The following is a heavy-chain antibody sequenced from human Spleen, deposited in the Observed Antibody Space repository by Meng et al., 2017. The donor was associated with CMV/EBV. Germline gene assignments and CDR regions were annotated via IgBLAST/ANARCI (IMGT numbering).Heavy chain of an antibody. CDR3: AREGRKGADY. CDR1: AFTFSRYR. CDR2: ISSDGSNK. D-gene: IGHD1-26*01. J-gene: IGHJ4*02. Sequence: GESLKISCAASAFTFSRYRMHWVRQAPGKGLEWVALISSDGSNKQYADSVKGRFTISRDNSKNTLYLQMNSLRAEDTAVYYCAREGRKGADYWGQGTLVTVSS. V-gene: IGHV3-30*14.